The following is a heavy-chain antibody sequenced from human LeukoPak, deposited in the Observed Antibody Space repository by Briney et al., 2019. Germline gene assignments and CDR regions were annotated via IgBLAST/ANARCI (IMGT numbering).Heavy chain of an antibody. D-gene: IGHD6-6*01. CDR1: GFTFSSYS. J-gene: IGHJ3*02. CDR2: ISSSSSYI. V-gene: IGHV3-21*01. CDR3: ARDIRYSSSSSAWVAFDI. Sequence: PGGSLRLSCAASGFTFSSYSMNWVRQAPGRGLEWVSSISSSSSYIYYADSVKGRFTISRDNAKNSLYLQMNSLRAEDTAVYYCARDIRYSSSSSAWVAFDIWGQGTMVTVSS.